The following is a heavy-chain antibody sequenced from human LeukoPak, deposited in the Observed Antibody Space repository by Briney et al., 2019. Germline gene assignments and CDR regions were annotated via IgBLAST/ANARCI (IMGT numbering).Heavy chain of an antibody. CDR3: ARDLDYRPGSHYYDAFDI. Sequence: GGSLRLSCAASGFTFSSYWMHWVRKAPGKGLVWVSRINSDGSSTSYADSVKGRFTISRDNAKNTLYLQMNSLRAEDTAVYYCARDLDYRPGSHYYDAFDIWGQGTLVTVSS. CDR1: GFTFSSYW. CDR2: INSDGSST. J-gene: IGHJ3*02. V-gene: IGHV3-74*01. D-gene: IGHD3-10*01.